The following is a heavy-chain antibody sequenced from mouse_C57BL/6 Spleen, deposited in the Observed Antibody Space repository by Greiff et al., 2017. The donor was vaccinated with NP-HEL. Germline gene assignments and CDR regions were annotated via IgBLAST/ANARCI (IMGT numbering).Heavy chain of an antibody. V-gene: IGHV5-6*01. Sequence: EVQLVESGGDLVKPGGSLKLSCAASGFTFSSYGMSWVRQTPDKRLEWVATISSGGSYTYSPDSVKGLFTISRDNAKHTLYLQMSSLKSEDTAMYYCARLGLAYWGQGTRVTVSA. CDR1: GFTFSSYG. J-gene: IGHJ3*01. CDR2: ISSGGSYT. D-gene: IGHD4-1*01. CDR3: ARLGLAY.